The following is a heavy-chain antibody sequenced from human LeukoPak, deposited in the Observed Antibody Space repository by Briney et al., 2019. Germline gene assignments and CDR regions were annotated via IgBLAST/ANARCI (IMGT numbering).Heavy chain of an antibody. Sequence: GGSLRLSCAAPGFTFSSYGMHWVRQAPGKGLEWVAFIRYDGSNKYYADSVKGRFTISRDNSKNTLYLQMNTLRAEDTAVYYCSRPLRDGYNYGFGYWGQGLLVTVSS. J-gene: IGHJ4*02. D-gene: IGHD5-24*01. CDR3: SRPLRDGYNYGFGY. V-gene: IGHV3-30*02. CDR1: GFTFSSYG. CDR2: IRYDGSNK.